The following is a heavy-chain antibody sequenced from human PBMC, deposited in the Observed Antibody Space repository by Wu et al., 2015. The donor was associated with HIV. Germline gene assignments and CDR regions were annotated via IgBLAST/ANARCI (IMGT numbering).Heavy chain of an antibody. CDR1: GYTFTGYY. V-gene: IGHV1-2*02. CDR2: INPNSGAT. J-gene: IGHJ6*02. Sequence: QVQLVQSGAEVKKPGASVKVSCKASGYTFTGYYMHWVRQAPGQGLEWMGWINPNSGATNYAQKFQGRVTMTRDTSISTAYMELSRLRSDDTAVYYFARERAAAGTDFYAMDVWGQGTTVTVSS. D-gene: IGHD6-13*01. CDR3: ARERAAAGTDFYAMDV.